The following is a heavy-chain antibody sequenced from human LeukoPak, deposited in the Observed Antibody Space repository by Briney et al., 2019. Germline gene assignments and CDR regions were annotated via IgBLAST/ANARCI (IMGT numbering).Heavy chain of an antibody. CDR2: INPNSGGT. J-gene: IGHJ5*02. CDR3: ARSIVVVPAAWFDP. Sequence: GASVKVSCKASGYTFTGYYMHWVRQAPGQGLEWMGWINPNSGGTNYAQKFQGRVTMTRDTSISTAYMELSRLRSDDTAAYYCARSIVVVPAAWFDPWGQGTLVTVSS. V-gene: IGHV1-2*02. CDR1: GYTFTGYY. D-gene: IGHD2-2*01.